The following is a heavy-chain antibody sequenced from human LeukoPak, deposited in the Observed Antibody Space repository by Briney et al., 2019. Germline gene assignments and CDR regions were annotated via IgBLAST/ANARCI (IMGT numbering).Heavy chain of an antibody. D-gene: IGHD6-19*01. Sequence: PGGSLRLSCAASGFTFSTYAMNWVRQAPGKGLEWVSSISSSSSYIYYAGSVKGRFTISRDNAKNSLYLQMNSLRAEDTAVYYCARDGIAVAGTDYYYYGMDVWGQGTTVTVSS. V-gene: IGHV3-21*01. J-gene: IGHJ6*02. CDR3: ARDGIAVAGTDYYYYGMDV. CDR2: ISSSSSYI. CDR1: GFTFSTYA.